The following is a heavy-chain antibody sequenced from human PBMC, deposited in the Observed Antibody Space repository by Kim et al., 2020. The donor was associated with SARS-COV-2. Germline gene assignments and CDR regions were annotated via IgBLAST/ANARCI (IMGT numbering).Heavy chain of an antibody. CDR3: TRERTSSGWHPNYSDY. J-gene: IGHJ4*01. CDR1: GDSSGESISGYF. CDR2: IYFTGTT. D-gene: IGHD6-19*01. V-gene: IGHV4-59*01. Sequence: SQTLSLTCTVFGDSSGESISGYFWTWIRQTPGKGLEWLGNIYFTGTTNYNPSLKSRVTISIDPSKNQFSLDLTSVTAADTAVYDCTRERTSSGWHPNYSDYWGRGTLVSVSS.